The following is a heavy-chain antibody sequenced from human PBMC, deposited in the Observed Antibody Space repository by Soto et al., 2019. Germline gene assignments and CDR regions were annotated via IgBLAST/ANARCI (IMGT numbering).Heavy chain of an antibody. D-gene: IGHD3-22*01. J-gene: IGHJ4*02. V-gene: IGHV4-59*01. CDR2: IFYNGST. Sequence: SETLSLTCTVSGGSISGYYWSWIRQPPGKGLEWIGYIFYNGSTNYIPSLKSRVTISIDTSKNQFSLKLSSVTAADTAVYYCARDPTYDSSGYYYGRFDYWGQGNMVTVSS. CDR3: ARDPTYDSSGYYYGRFDY. CDR1: GGSISGYY.